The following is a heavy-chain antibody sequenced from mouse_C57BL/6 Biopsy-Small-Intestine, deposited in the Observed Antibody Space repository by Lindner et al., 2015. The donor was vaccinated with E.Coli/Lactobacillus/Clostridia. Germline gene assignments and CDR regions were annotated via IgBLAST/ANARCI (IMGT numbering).Heavy chain of an antibody. D-gene: IGHD4-1*01. Sequence: VQLQESGAELMKPGASVKLSCKATDYTITGYWIGWVNQRPGQGLEWIGVINPGSGDTNYNEKFKGKATLTADKSSSTAYMQLSSLTSEDSAVYFCTRSGRDVWGTGTTVTVSS. V-gene: IGHV1-54*01. J-gene: IGHJ1*03. CDR1: DYTITGYW. CDR3: TRSGRDV. CDR2: INPGSGDT.